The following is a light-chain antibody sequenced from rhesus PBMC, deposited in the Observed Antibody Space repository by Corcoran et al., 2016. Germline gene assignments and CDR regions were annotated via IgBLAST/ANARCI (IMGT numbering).Light chain of an antibody. Sequence: DIQMTQSPSSLSASVGDTVTITCRASQGINIWLAWYQQKPGKAPNLLIYKASSLQSGVPSRISGSGSGTDFTLTISSLQSGDCATYYCQQYSGRPLTFGGGTKVQIK. CDR2: KAS. J-gene: IGKJ4*01. V-gene: IGKV1-22*01. CDR3: QQYSGRPLT. CDR1: QGINIW.